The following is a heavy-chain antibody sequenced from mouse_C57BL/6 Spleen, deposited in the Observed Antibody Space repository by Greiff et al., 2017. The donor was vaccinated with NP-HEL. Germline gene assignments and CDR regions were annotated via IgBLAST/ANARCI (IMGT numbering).Heavy chain of an antibody. D-gene: IGHD2-2*01. V-gene: IGHV7-3*01. CDR2: IRNKANGYTT. J-gene: IGHJ1*03. Sequence: EVQVVESGGGLVQPGGSLSLSCAASGFTFTDYYMSWVRQPPGKALEWLGFIRNKANGYTTEYSASVKGRFTISRDNSQSILYLQMNALRAEDSATYYCARLMVTTRYFDVWGTGTTVTVSS. CDR1: GFTFTDYY. CDR3: ARLMVTTRYFDV.